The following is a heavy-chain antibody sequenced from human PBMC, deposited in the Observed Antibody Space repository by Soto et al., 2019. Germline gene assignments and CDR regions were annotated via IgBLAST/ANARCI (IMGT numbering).Heavy chain of an antibody. D-gene: IGHD3-3*01. CDR3: ARGPSQKSITIFGVVIIPFDY. CDR2: ISGSGGST. Sequence: GESLKISCAASGFTFSSYAMSWVRQAPGKGLEWVSAISGSGGSTYYADSVKGRFTISRDNAKNSLYLQMNSLRDEDTAVYYCARGPSQKSITIFGVVIIPFDYWGQGTLVTVSS. J-gene: IGHJ4*02. V-gene: IGHV3-23*01. CDR1: GFTFSSYA.